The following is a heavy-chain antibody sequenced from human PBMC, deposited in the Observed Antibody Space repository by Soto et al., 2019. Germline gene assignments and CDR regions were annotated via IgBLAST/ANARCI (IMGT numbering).Heavy chain of an antibody. CDR3: ARSWNRVAARHNWFDP. CDR2: IYHSGST. J-gene: IGHJ5*02. V-gene: IGHV4-4*02. D-gene: IGHD6-6*01. CDR1: GGSISSSNW. Sequence: SETLSLTCAVSGGSISSSNWWSWVRQPPGKGLEWIGEIYHSGSTNYNPSLKSRATISVDKSKNQFSLKLSSVTAADTAVCYCARSWNRVAARHNWFDPWGQGTLVTVSS.